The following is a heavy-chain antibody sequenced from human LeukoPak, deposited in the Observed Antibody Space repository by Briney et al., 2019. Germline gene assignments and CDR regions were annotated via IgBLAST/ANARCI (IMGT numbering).Heavy chain of an antibody. J-gene: IGHJ3*02. V-gene: IGHV3-23*01. Sequence: GGSLRLSCAASGFTFNIFAMSWVRQAPGKGLEWVSTIGSTDTYYADSVKGRFTISRDNSKNTLHLQMNSLRAEDTAIYYCANDPRRILGSFEIWGQGTMVTVS. CDR2: IGSTDT. CDR1: GFTFNIFA. CDR3: ANDPRRILGSFEI. D-gene: IGHD2/OR15-2a*01.